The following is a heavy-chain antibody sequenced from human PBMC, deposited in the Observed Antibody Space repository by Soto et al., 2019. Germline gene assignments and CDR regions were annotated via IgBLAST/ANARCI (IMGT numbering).Heavy chain of an antibody. Sequence: ASVKVSCKASGGTFSSYAISWVRQAPGQGLEWMGGIIPIIGTANYAQKFQGRVTITADESTSTAYMELSSLRSEDTAVYYCARDLIRNWNYSFLNAFDIWGQGTMVTVSS. J-gene: IGHJ3*02. CDR1: GGTFSSYA. D-gene: IGHD1-7*01. V-gene: IGHV1-69*13. CDR3: ARDLIRNWNYSFLNAFDI. CDR2: IIPIIGTA.